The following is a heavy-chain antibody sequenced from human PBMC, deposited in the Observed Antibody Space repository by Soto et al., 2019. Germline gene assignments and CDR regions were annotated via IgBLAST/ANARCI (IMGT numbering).Heavy chain of an antibody. CDR3: ARRGYGDFYFDY. Sequence: PSETLSLTCTVSGGSISSYYWSWIRQPPGKGLEWIGYIYYSGSTNYNPSLKSRVTISVDTSKNQFSLKLSSVTAADTAVYYCARRGYGDFYFDYWGQGTLVTVSS. D-gene: IGHD4-17*01. V-gene: IGHV4-59*01. CDR1: GGSISSYY. J-gene: IGHJ4*02. CDR2: IYYSGST.